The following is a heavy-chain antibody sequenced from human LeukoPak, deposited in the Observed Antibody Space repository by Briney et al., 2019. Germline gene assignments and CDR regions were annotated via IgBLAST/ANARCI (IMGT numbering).Heavy chain of an antibody. CDR2: ISSDGSHK. V-gene: IGHV3-30*04. CDR3: AKGSIDWYYFDY. J-gene: IGHJ4*02. D-gene: IGHD3-9*01. Sequence: PGGSLRLSCSASGFTFSNYAMHWVRQAPGKGLEWVAVISSDGSHKYWADSVKGRFTISRDNSKNTVYLQMNSLRAEDTAVYYCAKGSIDWYYFDYWGQGTLVTVSS. CDR1: GFTFSNYA.